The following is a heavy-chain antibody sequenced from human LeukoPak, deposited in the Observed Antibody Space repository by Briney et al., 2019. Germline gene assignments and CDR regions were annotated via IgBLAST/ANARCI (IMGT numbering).Heavy chain of an antibody. V-gene: IGHV3-7*01. CDR1: GFTFSKSW. D-gene: IGHD3-16*01. CDR2: VNEDGSER. J-gene: IGHJ6*02. CDR3: ATYSHWVAGDV. Sequence: HPGGSLRLSCAASGFTFSKSWMSWVRQAPGKGLEWVANVNEDGSERDYVDSVKGRFTISRDNARKSLYLQMSSLRAEDTAVYYCATYSHWVAGDVWGQGTTVTVSS.